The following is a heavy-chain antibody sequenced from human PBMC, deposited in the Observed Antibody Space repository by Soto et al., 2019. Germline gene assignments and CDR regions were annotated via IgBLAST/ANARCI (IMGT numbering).Heavy chain of an antibody. CDR2: IIPIFGTA. V-gene: IGHV1-69*01. J-gene: IGHJ6*02. Sequence: QVQLVQSGAEVKKPGSSVKVSCKASGGTFSSYAISWVRQAPGQGLEWMGGIIPIFGTANYAQKFQGRVTITADESTSTAYMELSSLRSEDTAVYYCARSKKSYDFCSGYYEAFVWGQGTTVTVSS. D-gene: IGHD3-3*01. CDR3: ARSKKSYDFCSGYYEAFV. CDR1: GGTFSSYA.